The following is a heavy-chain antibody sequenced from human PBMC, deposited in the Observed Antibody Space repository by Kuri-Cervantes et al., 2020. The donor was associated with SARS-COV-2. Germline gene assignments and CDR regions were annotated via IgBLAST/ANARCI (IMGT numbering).Heavy chain of an antibody. Sequence: SVKVSCKASGGTFISSSITWVRQAPGQGLEWMGRINLMFDSANYAQKVQGRVTITADKSSRTTYMELSSLTSEDTAVYYCARVHCISVSCFSAYPLDVWGQGTTVTVSS. CDR3: ARVHCISVSCFSAYPLDV. CDR2: INLMFDSA. V-gene: IGHV1-69*08. CDR1: GGTFISSS. J-gene: IGHJ6*02. D-gene: IGHD2-2*01.